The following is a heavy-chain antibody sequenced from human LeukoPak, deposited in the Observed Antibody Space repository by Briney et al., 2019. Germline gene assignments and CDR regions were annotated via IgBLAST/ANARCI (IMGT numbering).Heavy chain of an antibody. J-gene: IGHJ5*02. D-gene: IGHD5-12*01. CDR1: GGSFSGYY. CDR2: INHSGST. Sequence: SETLSLTCAVYGGSFSGYYWSWIRQPPGKGLEWIGEINHSGSTNYNPSLKSRVTISVDTSKNQFSLKLSSVTAADTAVYYCAKDPGPAWLSWFDPWGQGTLVTVSS. V-gene: IGHV4-34*01. CDR3: AKDPGPAWLSWFDP.